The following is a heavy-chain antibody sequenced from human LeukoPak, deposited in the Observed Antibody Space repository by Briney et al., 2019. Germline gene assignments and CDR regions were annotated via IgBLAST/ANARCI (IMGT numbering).Heavy chain of an antibody. V-gene: IGHV4-4*07. CDR2: IYTSGST. CDR1: GGSISSYY. CDR3: ARDLPRWELLRGKPRGFDY. D-gene: IGHD1-26*01. J-gene: IGHJ4*02. Sequence: SETLSLTCTVSGGSISSYYWSWIRQPAGKGLEWIGRIYTSGSTNYNPSLKSRVTMSVDTSKNQFSLKLSSVTAADTAVYYCARDLPRWELLRGKPRGFDYWDQGTLVTVSS.